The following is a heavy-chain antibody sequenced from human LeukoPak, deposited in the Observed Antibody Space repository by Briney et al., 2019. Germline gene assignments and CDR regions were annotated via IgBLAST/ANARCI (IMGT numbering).Heavy chain of an antibody. D-gene: IGHD4-11*01. CDR1: GFTFGDYA. V-gene: IGHV3-49*03. CDR2: IRINAYGGTT. J-gene: IGHJ6*03. CDR3: SRGVVTNYYYYYMDV. Sequence: GGSLRLSCTTSGFTFGDYAMSWFRQAPGKGLERVGFIRINAYGGTTEYAASVRGRFTISRDDSKSIAYLQMNSLKTEDTAVYYCSRGVVTNYYYYYMDVWGKGTTVTVSS.